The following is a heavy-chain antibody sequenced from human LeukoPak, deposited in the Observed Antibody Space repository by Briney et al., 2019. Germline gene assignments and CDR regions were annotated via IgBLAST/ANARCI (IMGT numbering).Heavy chain of an antibody. CDR3: WSGLRDCYNRRRQEPFDI. Sequence: SETLSLTCTVSGGSISSYYWSWIRQPPGKGLEWIGYIYYSGSTNYNPSLKSRVTISVETSKNQFSLKLSSVTAADTAVYYCWSGLRDCYNRRRQEPFDIWGQGTMVTVSS. V-gene: IGHV4-59*01. CDR2: IYYSGST. CDR1: GGSISSYY. D-gene: IGHD5-24*01. J-gene: IGHJ3*02.